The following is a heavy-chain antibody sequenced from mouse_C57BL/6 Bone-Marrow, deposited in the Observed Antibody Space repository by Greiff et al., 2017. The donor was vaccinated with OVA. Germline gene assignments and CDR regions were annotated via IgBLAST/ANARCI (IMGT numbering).Heavy chain of an antibody. CDR1: GYPFTRYW. Sequence: QVPLPQPGAELVLPGASVKLSCKASGYPFTRYWMHWVEQRPGPGLEWIGEIDPSDSYTNYNQKFKGKSTLTVDKSSSTAYVQLSSRTSEDSAVYYCATDGYRYFDVWGTGTTVTVSS. D-gene: IGHD2-3*01. CDR3: ATDGYRYFDV. CDR2: IDPSDSYT. V-gene: IGHV1-69*01. J-gene: IGHJ1*03.